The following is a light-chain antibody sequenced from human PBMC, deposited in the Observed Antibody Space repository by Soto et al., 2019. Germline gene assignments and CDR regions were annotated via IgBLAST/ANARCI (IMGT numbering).Light chain of an antibody. CDR2: QAS. V-gene: IGKV1-5*03. J-gene: IGKJ2*01. CDR3: QQYESSAPYT. CDR1: QSISSR. Sequence: DIQMTQSPSTLSASVGDKVTITCRASQSISSRLAWLQQKPGKAPKVLIYQASSLENGVPSRFSGSGSGTEFTLTISSLQPDDSATYYCQQYESSAPYTFGQGIKLEIK.